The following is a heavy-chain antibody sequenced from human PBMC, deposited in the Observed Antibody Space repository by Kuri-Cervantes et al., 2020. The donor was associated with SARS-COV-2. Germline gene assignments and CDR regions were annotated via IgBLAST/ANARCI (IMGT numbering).Heavy chain of an antibody. V-gene: IGHV1-69*02. D-gene: IGHD5-12*01. CDR1: GGTFSSYT. CDR3: ARASSGYDLDIDY. Sequence: SVKVSCKASGGTFSSYTISWVRQAPGQGFEWMGRIIPILGIANYAQKFQGRVTITADKSTSTAYMELSSLRSEDTAVYYCARASSGYDLDIDYWGQGTLVTVSS. CDR2: IIPILGIA. J-gene: IGHJ4*02.